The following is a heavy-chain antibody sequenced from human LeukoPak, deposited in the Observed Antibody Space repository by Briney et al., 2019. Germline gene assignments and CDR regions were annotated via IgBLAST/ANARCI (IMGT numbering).Heavy chain of an antibody. CDR2: ISSSGSTI. J-gene: IGHJ5*02. V-gene: IGHV3-11*01. CDR3: ARDSKAIFGVVIPPGFDP. Sequence: GGSLRLPCAASGFTFSDYYMSWIRQAPGKGLEWVSYISSSGSTIYYADSVKGRFTISRDNAKNSLYLQMNSLRAEDTAVYYCARDSKAIFGVVIPPGFDPWGQGTLVTVSS. CDR1: GFTFSDYY. D-gene: IGHD3-3*01.